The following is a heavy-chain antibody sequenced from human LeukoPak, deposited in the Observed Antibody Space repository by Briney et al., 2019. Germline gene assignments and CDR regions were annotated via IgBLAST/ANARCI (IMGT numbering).Heavy chain of an antibody. CDR2: INPSGGST. CDR1: GYTFTGYY. J-gene: IGHJ3*02. V-gene: IGHV1-46*01. CDR3: ARARLGDAFDI. Sequence: ASVKVSCKASGYTFTGYYMHWVRQAPGQGLEWMGIINPSGGSTSYAQKFQGRVTMTRDMSTSTVYIELSSLRSEDTAVYYCARARLGDAFDIWGQGIMVTVSS. D-gene: IGHD6-19*01.